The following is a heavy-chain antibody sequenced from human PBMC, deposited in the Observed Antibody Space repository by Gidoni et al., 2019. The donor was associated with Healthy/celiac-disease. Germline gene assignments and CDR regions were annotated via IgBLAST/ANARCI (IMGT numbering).Heavy chain of an antibody. D-gene: IGHD2-15*01. CDR3: ARAGGYCSGGSCYSGYYGMDV. CDR2: IYTSGGT. J-gene: IGHJ6*02. Sequence: QVQLQESGPGLVKPSQTLSLTCTVPGGSISSGSYSWSWIRQPAGKGLEWIGRIYTSGGTNYNPSLKSRVTISVDTSKNQFSLKLSSVTAADTAVYYCARAGGYCSGGSCYSGYYGMDVWGQGTTVTVSS. V-gene: IGHV4-61*02. CDR1: GGSISSGSYS.